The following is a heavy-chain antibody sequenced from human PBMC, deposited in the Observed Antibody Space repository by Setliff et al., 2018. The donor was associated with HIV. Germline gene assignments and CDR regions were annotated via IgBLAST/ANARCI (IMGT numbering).Heavy chain of an antibody. J-gene: IGHJ4*01. D-gene: IGHD2-15*01. Sequence: RLSCAASGFIFNDYWMHWVRQAPGKGLLWVSHINSDGSSTTYADSVKGRFTISRDNSKSTLYLQMNGLRVEDTAVYYCAKDGISGGAYPPFYFDYWGHGTLVTVSS. CDR3: AKDGISGGAYPPFYFDY. CDR1: GFIFNDYW. CDR2: INSDGSST. V-gene: IGHV3-74*01.